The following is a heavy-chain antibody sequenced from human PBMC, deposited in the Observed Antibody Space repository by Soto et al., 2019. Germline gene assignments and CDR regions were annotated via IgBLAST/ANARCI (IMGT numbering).Heavy chain of an antibody. D-gene: IGHD6-6*01. CDR3: AREDAARIERWFDA. Sequence: QVQLQESGPRLVKPSQTLSLSCAVSGGSIISASYSWNWIRKSPVRGLEWIGHIYSSGSTYYNPSLKRRVSIAVDTSNNQFSLKLTSVTAADTAVYFCAREDAARIERWFDAWGQGILVTVSS. J-gene: IGHJ5*02. CDR1: GGSIISASYS. CDR2: IYSSGST. V-gene: IGHV4-31*11.